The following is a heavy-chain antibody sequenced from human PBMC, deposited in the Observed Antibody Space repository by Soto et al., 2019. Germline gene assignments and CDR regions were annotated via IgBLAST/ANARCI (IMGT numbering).Heavy chain of an antibody. CDR3: ARDRRTYYYDSSGYRYFDY. Sequence: SVKVSCKASGGTFSSYAISWVRQAPGQGLEWMGGIIPIFGTANYAQKFQGRVTITADESTSTAYMELSSLRSEDTAVYYCARDRRTYYYDSSGYRYFDYWGQGTLVTVSS. J-gene: IGHJ4*02. CDR1: GGTFSSYA. V-gene: IGHV1-69*13. CDR2: IIPIFGTA. D-gene: IGHD3-22*01.